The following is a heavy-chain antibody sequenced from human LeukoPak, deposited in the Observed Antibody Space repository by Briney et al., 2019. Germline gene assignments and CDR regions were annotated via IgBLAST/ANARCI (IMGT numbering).Heavy chain of an antibody. CDR3: ARVRSGSYYRYFQH. D-gene: IGHD3-10*01. Sequence: SETLSLTCAVYGGSFSGYYWSWIRQPPGKGLEWIGEINHSGSTNYNPSLKSRVTISVDTSKNQFSLKLSSVTAADTAVYYCARVRSGSYYRYFQHWGQGTLVTVSS. V-gene: IGHV4-34*01. J-gene: IGHJ1*01. CDR2: INHSGST. CDR1: GGSFSGYY.